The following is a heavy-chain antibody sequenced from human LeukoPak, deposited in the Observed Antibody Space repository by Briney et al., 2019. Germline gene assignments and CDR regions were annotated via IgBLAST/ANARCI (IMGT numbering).Heavy chain of an antibody. CDR3: ARENSSGYFWDY. J-gene: IGHJ4*02. CDR1: GYTFTGYY. CDR2: INPNSGGT. Sequence: ASVKVSCKASGYTFTGYYMHWVRQAPGQGLEWMGWINPNSGGTNYAQKFQGWVTMTRDTSISTAYMELSRLRSDDTAVYYCARENSSGYFWDYWGQGTLVTVSS. V-gene: IGHV1-2*04. D-gene: IGHD3-22*01.